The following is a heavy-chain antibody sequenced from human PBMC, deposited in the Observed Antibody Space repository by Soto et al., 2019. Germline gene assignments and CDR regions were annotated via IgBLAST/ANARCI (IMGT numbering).Heavy chain of an antibody. V-gene: IGHV4-61*01. CDR3: ARERGWYYYDSSGGGGMDV. CDR2: IYYSGST. J-gene: IGHJ6*02. Sequence: SETLSLTCTVSGGPVSSGSYYWSWIRQPPGKGLEWIGYIYYSGSTNYNPSLKSRVTISVDTSENQFSLKLSSVTAADTAVYYCARERGWYYYDSSGGGGMDVWGQGTTVTVSS. D-gene: IGHD3-22*01. CDR1: GGPVSSGSYY.